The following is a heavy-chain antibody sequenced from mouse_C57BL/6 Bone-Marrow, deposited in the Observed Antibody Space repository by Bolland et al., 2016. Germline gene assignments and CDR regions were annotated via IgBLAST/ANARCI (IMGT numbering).Heavy chain of an antibody. CDR3: ARHEDGGEVDY. Sequence: SIKYNEKFKDKATLTADKSSSTVYMELSRLTSEDSAVYFCARHEDGGEVDYWGQGTLV. J-gene: IGHJ3*01. CDR2: SI. V-gene: IGHV1-62-2*01.